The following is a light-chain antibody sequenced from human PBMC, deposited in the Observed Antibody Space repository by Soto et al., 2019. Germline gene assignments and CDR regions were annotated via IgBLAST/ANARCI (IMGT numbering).Light chain of an antibody. J-gene: IGKJ1*01. Sequence: DIVMTQSPDSLAVSLGERATINCKSSQSVLYSSNNKNFLTWYQQKPGQPPKLLIYSASTRESGVPDRFSGSWSGTDFTLTISSLQAEDVAVYYCQQFHSTPWTFGQGTKVEIK. V-gene: IGKV4-1*01. CDR1: QSVLYSSNNKNF. CDR2: SAS. CDR3: QQFHSTPWT.